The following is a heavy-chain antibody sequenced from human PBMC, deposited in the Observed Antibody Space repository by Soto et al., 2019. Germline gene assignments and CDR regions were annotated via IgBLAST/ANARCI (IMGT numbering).Heavy chain of an antibody. D-gene: IGHD3-22*01. CDR1: GFTFSSYG. J-gene: IGHJ4*02. CDR2: ISYDGSKK. V-gene: IGHV3-30*03. CDR3: ATNGRSYDSSGAGLDY. Sequence: QVQLVESGGGVVQPGRSLRLSCAASGFTFSSYGMHWVRQAPGKGLEWVAGISYDGSKKYYADSVKGRFTISRDNXKXXLYLQMNSLRAEDTAVYYCATNGRSYDSSGAGLDYWGQGTLVTVSS.